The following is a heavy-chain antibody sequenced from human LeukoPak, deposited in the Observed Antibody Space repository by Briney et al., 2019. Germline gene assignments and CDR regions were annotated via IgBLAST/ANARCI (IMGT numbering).Heavy chain of an antibody. CDR2: ISWNGGSI. CDR1: GFTFEEYG. J-gene: IGHJ4*02. Sequence: GGSLTLSCAASGFTFEEYGMHWVRQAPGKGLEWVSGISWNGGSIGYADSVKGRFTISRDNAKNSLYLQITSLRVEDTAFYYCAKESRSWWLPPIGNDSWGQGTLVTVSS. V-gene: IGHV3-9*01. D-gene: IGHD2-15*01. CDR3: AKESRSWWLPPIGNDS.